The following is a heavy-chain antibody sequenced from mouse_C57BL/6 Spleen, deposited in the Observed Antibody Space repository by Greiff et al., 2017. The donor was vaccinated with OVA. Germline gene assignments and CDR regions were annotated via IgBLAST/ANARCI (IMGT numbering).Heavy chain of an antibody. V-gene: IGHV1-66*01. D-gene: IGHD2-5*01. CDR2: IYPGSGNT. Sequence: QVQLQQSGPELVKPGASVKISCKASGYSFTSYYIHWVKQRPGQGLEWIGWIYPGSGNTKYNEKFKGKATLTADTSSSTAYMQLSSLTSEDSAVYDCERGGPYSNSFADWGQGTLVTVSA. CDR1: GYSFTSYY. J-gene: IGHJ3*01. CDR3: ERGGPYSNSFAD.